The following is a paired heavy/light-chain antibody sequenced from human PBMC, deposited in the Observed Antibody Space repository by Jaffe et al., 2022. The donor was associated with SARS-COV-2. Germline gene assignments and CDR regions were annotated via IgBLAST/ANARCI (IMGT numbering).Heavy chain of an antibody. CDR1: GFTFSNYA. V-gene: IGHV3-23*04. J-gene: IGHJ4*02. D-gene: IGHD3-10*01. Sequence: EVQLVESGGDLVQPGGSLRLSCVASGFTFSNYAMNWVRQAPGKGLEWVSSISGSGSTTYYVDSVKGRFTISRDNSKNTLFLQMNSLRAEDTAIYYCARGWGSVSYYAENWGQGSLVTVSS. CDR2: ISGSGSTT. CDR3: ARGWGSVSYYAEN.
Light chain of an antibody. CDR3: QQYTSYPFT. J-gene: IGKJ3*01. V-gene: IGKV1D-16*01. CDR1: QGINIW. CDR2: GAS. Sequence: DIQMTQSPSSLSASVGDRVTITCRASQGINIWLAWYQQKPEKAPKSLIYGASTLQSGVPSRFSGSGSGTDFTLTISSLQPEDFATYYCQQYTSYPFTFGPGTKVDIK.